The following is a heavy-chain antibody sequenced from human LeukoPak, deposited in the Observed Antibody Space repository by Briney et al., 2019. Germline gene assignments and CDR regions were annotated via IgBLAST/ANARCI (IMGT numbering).Heavy chain of an antibody. D-gene: IGHD3-10*01. V-gene: IGHV3-30*07. Sequence: GGSLRLSCAASGFTFSSYAMHWVRQAPGKGLEWVAVISYDGSNKYYADSVKGRFTISRDDSKNTLYLQMNRLRAEDTAVYYCAKDRELLFAHCWFDLWGQGTLVTVSS. CDR1: GFTFSSYA. CDR3: AKDRELLFAHCWFDL. J-gene: IGHJ5*02. CDR2: ISYDGSNK.